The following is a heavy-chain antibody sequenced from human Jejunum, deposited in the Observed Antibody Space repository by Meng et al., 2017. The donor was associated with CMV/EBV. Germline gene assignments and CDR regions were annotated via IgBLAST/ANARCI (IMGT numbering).Heavy chain of an antibody. J-gene: IGHJ3*01. CDR1: GGSIRGYY. V-gene: IGHV4-59*01. D-gene: IGHD5-24*01. CDR3: ARKSEYNEGGCDV. CDR2: IFYTGTT. Sequence: VSGGSIRGYYWTWIRRSPEKGLDWIGSIFYTGTTNYNPSLKSRVTISVDTSKNQLSLRLTSATAADTAVYFCARKSEYNEGGCDVWGQGTTVTVSS.